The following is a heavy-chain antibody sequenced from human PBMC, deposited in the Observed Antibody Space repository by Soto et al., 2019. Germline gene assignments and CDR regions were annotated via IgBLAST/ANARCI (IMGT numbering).Heavy chain of an antibody. CDR1: GGSISSSSYY. D-gene: IGHD6-19*01. CDR3: ARQSSGWYNWFDP. Sequence: QLQLQESGPGLVKPSETLSLTCSVSGGSISSSSYYWGWIRQPPGKGLEWIGSIYYSGSIYYNPSLKSRVTISVDTSKNQFSLKLSSVTAAETAVYYCARQSSGWYNWFDPWGQGNLVTVSS. V-gene: IGHV4-39*01. CDR2: IYYSGSI. J-gene: IGHJ5*02.